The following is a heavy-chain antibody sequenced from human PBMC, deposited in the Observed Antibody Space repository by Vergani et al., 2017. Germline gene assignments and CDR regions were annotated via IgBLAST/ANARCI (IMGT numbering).Heavy chain of an antibody. J-gene: IGHJ2*01. V-gene: IGHV4-39*01. CDR3: AGTFYCSSTSCYRGGGYWYFDL. CDR2: TYYSGST. Sequence: QLQLQESGPGLVKPSETLSLTCTVSGGSISSSSYYWGWIRHPPGKGLEWIGSTYYSGSTYSNPSLKSRVTISVDTSKNQFSLKLSSVTAADTAVYYCAGTFYCSSTSCYRGGGYWYFDLWGRGTLVTVSS. D-gene: IGHD2-2*01. CDR1: GGSISSSSYY.